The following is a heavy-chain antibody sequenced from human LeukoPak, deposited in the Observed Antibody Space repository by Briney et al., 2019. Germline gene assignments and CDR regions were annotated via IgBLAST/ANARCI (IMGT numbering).Heavy chain of an antibody. CDR2: MSGSGWST. CDR3: AKASLSDYSSGWYY. V-gene: IGHV3-23*01. Sequence: GGSLRLSCAASGFTFCSDAMSGVRQATGKGLEWVSAMSGSGWSTYYADSAKGRFTISRDNSKKPLYLQIDSLEGQDQALDYFAKASLSDYSSGWYYWGQETLVSVSS. D-gene: IGHD6-19*01. CDR1: GFTFCSDA. J-gene: IGHJ4*02.